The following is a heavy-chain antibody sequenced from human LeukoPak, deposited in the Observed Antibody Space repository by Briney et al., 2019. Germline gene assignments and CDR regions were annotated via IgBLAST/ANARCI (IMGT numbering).Heavy chain of an antibody. V-gene: IGHV4-39*07. Sequence: SETLSLTCTVSGGSISSSSYHWGWIRQPPGKGLEWIGSIYYSGSTYYNPSLKSRVTISVDTSKNQFSLKLSSVTAADTAVYYCALHPPIYDSSGYLDYWGQGTLVTVSS. D-gene: IGHD3-22*01. J-gene: IGHJ4*02. CDR1: GGSISSSSYH. CDR2: IYYSGST. CDR3: ALHPPIYDSSGYLDY.